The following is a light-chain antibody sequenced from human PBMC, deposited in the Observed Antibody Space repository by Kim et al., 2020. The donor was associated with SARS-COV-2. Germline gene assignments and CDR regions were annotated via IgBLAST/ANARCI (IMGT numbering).Light chain of an antibody. V-gene: IGLV1-40*03. CDR1: GSNIGAGYD. CDR3: QSYDNRLNAWV. J-gene: IGLJ3*02. CDR2: GNT. Sequence: QKVTISCTGSGSNIGAGYDVQWYQQLPRTAPKLLIYGNTNRPSGVPDQFSASKSVASASLDITGLQAEDEADYYCQSYDNRLNAWVFGGGTQLTVL.